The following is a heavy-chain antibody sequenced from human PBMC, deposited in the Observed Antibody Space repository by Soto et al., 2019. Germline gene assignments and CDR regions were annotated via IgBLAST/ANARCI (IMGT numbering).Heavy chain of an antibody. CDR2: INAGNGNT. D-gene: IGHD4-17*01. CDR1: GYTFTSYA. Sequence: GASVKVSCKASGYTFTSYAMHWVRQAPGQRLEWMGWINAGNGNTKYSQKFQGRVTITRDTSASTAYMELSSLRSEDTAVYYCARDTTVTTHYYYMDVWGKGTTVTVSS. CDR3: ARDTTVTTHYYYMDV. J-gene: IGHJ6*03. V-gene: IGHV1-3*01.